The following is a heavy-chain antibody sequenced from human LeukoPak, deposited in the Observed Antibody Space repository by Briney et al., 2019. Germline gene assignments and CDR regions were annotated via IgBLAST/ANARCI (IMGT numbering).Heavy chain of an antibody. CDR2: IYTSGST. CDR3: AREYTLYRSGWFLDY. CDR1: GGSISSYY. J-gene: IGHJ4*02. D-gene: IGHD6-19*01. V-gene: IGHV4-4*07. Sequence: SETLSLTCTVSGGSISSYYWSWIRQPAGKGLEWIGRIYTSGSTNYNPSLKSRVTMSVDTSKNQFSLKLSSVTAADTAVYYCAREYTLYRSGWFLDYWGQGTVVTVSS.